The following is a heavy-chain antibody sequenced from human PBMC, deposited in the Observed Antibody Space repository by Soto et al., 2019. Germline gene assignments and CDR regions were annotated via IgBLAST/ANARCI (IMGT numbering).Heavy chain of an antibody. CDR2: IIPILGIA. CDR3: ARGSSSWYDAFDI. J-gene: IGHJ3*02. V-gene: IGHV1-69*02. Sequence: QVQLVQSGAEVKKPGSSVKVSCKASGGTFSSYTISWVRQAPGQGLEWLGRIIPILGIANYAQKFQGSVTITADKSTSTAYMKLSSLRSEYTAVDYCARGSSSWYDAFDIWGQVTMVTVSS. CDR1: GGTFSSYT. D-gene: IGHD6-13*01.